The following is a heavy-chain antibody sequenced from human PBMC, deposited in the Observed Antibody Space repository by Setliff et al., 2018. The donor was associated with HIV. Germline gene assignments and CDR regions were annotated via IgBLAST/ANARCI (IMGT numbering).Heavy chain of an antibody. CDR3: VRVRVGGSLYFDF. D-gene: IGHD1-26*01. V-gene: IGHV1-3*03. CDR1: GYNFSTYA. CDR2: MNAASGKT. Sequence: ASVKVSCKASGYNFSTYALHWVRQAPGQRLEWLGWMNAASGKTKYSEEFQNRISFTRDTSANIGYLELTKLRSEDMCMYYCVRVRVGGSLYFDFWGQGTPVTVSS. J-gene: IGHJ4*02.